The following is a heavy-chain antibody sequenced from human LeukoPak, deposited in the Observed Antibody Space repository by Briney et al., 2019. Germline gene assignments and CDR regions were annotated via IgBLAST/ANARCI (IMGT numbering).Heavy chain of an antibody. CDR3: ATPRYSGSYGDAFDI. Sequence: ASVKVSCKVSGYTFTDYYMHWVQQAPGKGLEWMGLVDPEDDETIYAEKFQGRVTITADTSKDTAYMELSSLRSEDTAVYYCATPRYSGSYGDAFDIWGQGTMVTVSS. J-gene: IGHJ3*02. CDR1: GYTFTDYY. CDR2: VDPEDDET. D-gene: IGHD1-26*01. V-gene: IGHV1-69-2*01.